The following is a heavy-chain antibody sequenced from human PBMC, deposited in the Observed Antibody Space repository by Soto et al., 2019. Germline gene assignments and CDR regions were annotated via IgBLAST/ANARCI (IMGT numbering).Heavy chain of an antibody. CDR3: ARAQGLVHGRAFDY. J-gene: IGHJ4*02. CDR2: INAGNGNT. CDR1: GYTFTSYA. Sequence: ASVKVSCKASGYTFTSYAMHWVRQAPGQRLEWMGWINAGNGNTKYSQKFQGRVTITRDTSASTAYMELSSLRSEDTAVYYCARAQGLVHGRAFDYWGQGTLVTSPQ. D-gene: IGHD6-19*01. V-gene: IGHV1-3*01.